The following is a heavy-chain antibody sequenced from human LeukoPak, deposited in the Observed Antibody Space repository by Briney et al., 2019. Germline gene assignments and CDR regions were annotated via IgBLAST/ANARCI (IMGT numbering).Heavy chain of an antibody. J-gene: IGHJ4*02. V-gene: IGHV4-59*01. Sequence: SETLSLTCTVSGGSISSYYWSWIRQPPGKGLEWIGYIYYSGSTNYNPSLKSRVTISVDTSKNQFSLKLSSVTAADTAVYYCARARVAGTILYYFDYWGQGTLVTVSS. CDR3: ARARVAGTILYYFDY. D-gene: IGHD6-19*01. CDR2: IYYSGST. CDR1: GGSISSYY.